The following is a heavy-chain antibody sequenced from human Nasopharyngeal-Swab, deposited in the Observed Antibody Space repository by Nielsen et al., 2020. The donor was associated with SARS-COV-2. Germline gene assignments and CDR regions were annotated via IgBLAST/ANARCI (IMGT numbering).Heavy chain of an antibody. CDR2: ISGSGRSL. CDR3: ARVFRVGTTRDAFDI. Sequence: GGSLRLSCAASGFNFSAYGMNWVRQAPGKGPECISFISGSGRSLFYADSVKGRFTISRDNAKNSLFLQLDGLRDEDSATYFCARVFRVGTTRDAFDIWGQGTKVIVSA. V-gene: IGHV3-48*02. J-gene: IGHJ3*02. D-gene: IGHD1-26*01. CDR1: GFNFSAYG.